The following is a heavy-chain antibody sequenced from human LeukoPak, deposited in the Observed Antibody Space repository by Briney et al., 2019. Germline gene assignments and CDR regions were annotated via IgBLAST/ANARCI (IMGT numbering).Heavy chain of an antibody. J-gene: IGHJ4*02. CDR1: GFTFSSYS. Sequence: PGGSLRLSCAASGFTFSSYSMNWVRQAPGKGLEWVSYISSSSSTIYYADSVKGRFTISRDNAKNSLYLQMNSLRAEDTAVYYCATSSVEMATAPDYWGQGTLVTVSS. CDR3: ATSSVEMATAPDY. D-gene: IGHD5-24*01. CDR2: ISSSSSTI. V-gene: IGHV3-48*04.